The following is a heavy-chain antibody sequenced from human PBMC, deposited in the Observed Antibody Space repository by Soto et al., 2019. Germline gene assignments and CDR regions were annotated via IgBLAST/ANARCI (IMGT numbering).Heavy chain of an antibody. Sequence: QVQLVQSGAEVKKPGASVKVSCKASGYTFTSYGITWVRQAPGQGLEWMGWISAYNGNTNYAQKFQGRVTMTIDTSTSTGYMELRSLRSDDTAVYYCARWAAAGYYYGMDVWGQGTTVTVSS. J-gene: IGHJ6*02. CDR2: ISAYNGNT. V-gene: IGHV1-18*01. CDR1: GYTFTSYG. CDR3: ARWAAAGYYYGMDV. D-gene: IGHD6-13*01.